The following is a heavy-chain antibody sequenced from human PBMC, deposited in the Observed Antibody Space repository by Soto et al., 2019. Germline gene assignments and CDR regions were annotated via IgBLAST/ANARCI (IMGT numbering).Heavy chain of an antibody. CDR2: INPNSGGT. CDR1: GYTFTSYG. J-gene: IGHJ4*02. D-gene: IGHD5-18*01. CDR3: ARDKGGRYSYGSKTYYFDY. Sequence: GASVKVSCKASGYTFTSYGISWVRQAPGQGLEWMGWINPNSGGTNYAQKFQGRVTMTRDTSISTAYMELSRLRSDDTAVYYCARDKGGRYSYGSKTYYFDYWGQGTLVTVSS. V-gene: IGHV1-2*02.